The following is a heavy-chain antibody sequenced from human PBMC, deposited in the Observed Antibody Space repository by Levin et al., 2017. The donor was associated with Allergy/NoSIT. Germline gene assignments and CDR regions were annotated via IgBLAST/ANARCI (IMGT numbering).Heavy chain of an antibody. J-gene: IGHJ5*02. CDR1: GGSFSGYY. D-gene: IGHD5-12*01. CDR2: INHSGST. Sequence: PSETLSLTCAVYGGSFSGYYWSWIRQPPGKGLEWIGEINHSGSTNYNPSLKSRVTISVDTSKNQFSLKLSCVTAADTAVYYCATGGDGGYEVASWFDPWGQGTLVTVSS. CDR3: ATGGDGGYEVASWFDP. V-gene: IGHV4-34*01.